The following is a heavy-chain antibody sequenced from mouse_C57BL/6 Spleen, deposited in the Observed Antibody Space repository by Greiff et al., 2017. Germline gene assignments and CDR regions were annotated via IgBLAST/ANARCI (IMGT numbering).Heavy chain of an antibody. CDR1: GYAFSSSW. CDR2: IYPGDGDT. Sequence: QVQLQQSGPELVKPGASVKISCKASGYAFSSSWMNWVKQRPGKGLEWIGRIYPGDGDTNYNGKFKGKATLTADKSSSTAYMQLSSLTSEDSAVYFCARRLLRSYYAMDYWGQGTSVTVSS. J-gene: IGHJ4*01. D-gene: IGHD1-1*01. CDR3: ARRLLRSYYAMDY. V-gene: IGHV1-82*01.